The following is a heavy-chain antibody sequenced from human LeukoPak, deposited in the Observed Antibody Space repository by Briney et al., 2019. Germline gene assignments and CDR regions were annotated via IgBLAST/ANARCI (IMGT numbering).Heavy chain of an antibody. V-gene: IGHV4-39*02. J-gene: IGHJ3*02. Sequence: SETLSLTCTVSGGSISSSYYYWGWIRQPPGKGLEWIASIYYSGTTYYNSSLQSRVTISVDTSKNQFSLQLNSVTPEDTAVYYCARDRWLWDAFDIWGQGTMVTVSS. CDR3: ARDRWLWDAFDI. CDR1: GGSISSSYYY. D-gene: IGHD5-24*01. CDR2: IYYSGTT.